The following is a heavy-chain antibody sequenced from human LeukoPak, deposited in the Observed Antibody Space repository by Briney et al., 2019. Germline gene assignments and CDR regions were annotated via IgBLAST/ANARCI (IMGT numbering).Heavy chain of an antibody. CDR2: ISSSSSTI. D-gene: IGHD5-12*01. Sequence: GGSLRLSCAASGFTFSSYAMSWVRQAPGKGLEWVSYISSSSSTIYYADSVKGRFTISRDNAKNSLYLQMNSLRAEDTAVYYCASNVDIDLDAFDIWGQGTMVTVSS. V-gene: IGHV3-48*01. CDR1: GFTFSSYA. CDR3: ASNVDIDLDAFDI. J-gene: IGHJ3*02.